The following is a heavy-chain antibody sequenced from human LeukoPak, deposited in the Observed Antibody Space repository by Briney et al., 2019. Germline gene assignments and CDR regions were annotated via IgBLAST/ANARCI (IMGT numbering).Heavy chain of an antibody. CDR3: ASRSIVVVPAAMRVDY. D-gene: IGHD2-2*01. V-gene: IGHV1-2*02. J-gene: IGHJ4*02. CDR2: INPNSGGT. CDR1: GYTFTGYY. Sequence: ASVKVSCKASGYTFTGYYMHWVRQAPGQGLEWMGWINPNSGGTNYAQKFQGRVTMTRDTSISTAYMELSRLRSDDTAVYYCASRSIVVVPAAMRVDYWGQGTLVTASS.